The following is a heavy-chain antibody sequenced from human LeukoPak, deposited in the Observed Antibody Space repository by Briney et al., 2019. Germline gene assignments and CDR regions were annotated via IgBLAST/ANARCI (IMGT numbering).Heavy chain of an antibody. CDR2: ISYDGSNK. Sequence: GRSLRLSCAASGSTFSSYAMHWVRQAPGKGLEWVAVISYDGSNKYYADSVKGRFTISRDNSKNTLYLQMNSLRAEDTAVYYCAREMATILAYFDYWGRGTLVTVSS. D-gene: IGHD5-12*01. V-gene: IGHV3-30*04. CDR1: GSTFSSYA. J-gene: IGHJ4*02. CDR3: AREMATILAYFDY.